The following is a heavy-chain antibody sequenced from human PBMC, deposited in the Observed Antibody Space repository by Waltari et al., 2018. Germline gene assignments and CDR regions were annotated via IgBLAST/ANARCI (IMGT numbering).Heavy chain of an antibody. CDR1: GGSISSSSYY. V-gene: IGHV4-39*07. J-gene: IGHJ6*02. CDR3: ASLSVATSYYYYGMDV. Sequence: QLQLQESGPGLVKPSETLSLTCTVPGGSISSSSYYWGWIRQPPGKGLEWIGSIYYSGSTYYNPSLKSRVTISVDTSKNQFSLKLSSVTAADTAVYYCASLSVATSYYYYGMDVWGQGTTVTVSS. CDR2: IYYSGST. D-gene: IGHD5-12*01.